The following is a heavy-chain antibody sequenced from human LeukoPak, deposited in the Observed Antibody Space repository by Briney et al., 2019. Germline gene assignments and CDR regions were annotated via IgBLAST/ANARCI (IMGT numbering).Heavy chain of an antibody. D-gene: IGHD3-22*01. CDR2: INPSGGST. J-gene: IGHJ4*02. CDR3: ARSHYDSSGYYHYFDY. V-gene: IGHV1-46*01. Sequence: ASVKVSCKASGYTFTSYYMHWVRQAPGQGLEWMGIINPSGGSTSYAQKFQGRVTMTRDTSTSTVYMELSSLRSEDTAVYYCARSHYDSSGYYHYFDYWGQGTLVTVSS. CDR1: GYTFTSYY.